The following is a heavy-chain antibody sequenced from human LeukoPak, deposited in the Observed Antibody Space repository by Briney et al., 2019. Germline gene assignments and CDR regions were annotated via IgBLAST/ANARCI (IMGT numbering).Heavy chain of an antibody. CDR3: ARVLDDSGGYYFILGAFDI. V-gene: IGHV1-2*02. D-gene: IGHD3-22*01. J-gene: IGHJ3*02. CDR2: INPNSGGT. Sequence: ASVKVSCKTSGYTFTGYYMHWVRQAPGQGLEWMGWINPNSGGTNYAQRFQGRVTMTRDTSIRTAYMELSRLRSDDTAVYYCARVLDDSGGYYFILGAFDIWGLGTMVTVSS. CDR1: GYTFTGYY.